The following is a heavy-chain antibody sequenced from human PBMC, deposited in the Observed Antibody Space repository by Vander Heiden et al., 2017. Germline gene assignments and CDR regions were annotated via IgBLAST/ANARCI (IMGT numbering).Heavy chain of an antibody. CDR2: ISWNSGSI. D-gene: IGHD2-2*01. J-gene: IGHJ5*02. CDR1: GFTFVDYA. Sequence: EVQLVESGGGLVQPGRSLRLSCAASGFTFVDYAMPWVRQAPGKGLEWVSGISWNSGSIGYADSVKGRFTISRDNAKNSLYLQMNSLRAEDTALYYCAKGSDIVVVPHRGGFDPWGQGTLVTVSS. CDR3: AKGSDIVVVPHRGGFDP. V-gene: IGHV3-9*01.